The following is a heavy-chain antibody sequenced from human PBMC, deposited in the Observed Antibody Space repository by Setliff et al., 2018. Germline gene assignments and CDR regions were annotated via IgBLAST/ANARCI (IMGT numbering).Heavy chain of an antibody. D-gene: IGHD6-6*01. J-gene: IGHJ4*02. CDR2: ITDDGGTT. V-gene: IGHV3-23*01. CDR1: GFTFFSYT. Sequence: PGGSLRLSCTTSGFTFFSYTMNWARQAPGKGLEWVSAITDDGGTTHYAGSVKGRFTIARDNSNSTLYLQMNSLRVEDTALYYCAKSSGSSSSTNLEYLGPGTLVTVSS. CDR3: AKSSGSSSSTNLEY.